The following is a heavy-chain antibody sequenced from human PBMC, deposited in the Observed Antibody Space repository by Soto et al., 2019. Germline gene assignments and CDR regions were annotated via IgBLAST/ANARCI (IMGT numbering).Heavy chain of an antibody. Sequence: ESLKISYQGAGYRCTSYLVSWVRQQPGKGLEWMGRIDPSDSYTNYSTSFQGHVTISADKSISTAYLQWSSLKASDTAMYYCARHRPTTGDAFDIWGQGTTVNVSS. CDR2: IDPSDSYT. J-gene: IGHJ3*02. CDR1: GYRCTSYL. D-gene: IGHD1-1*01. CDR3: ARHRPTTGDAFDI. V-gene: IGHV5-10-1*01.